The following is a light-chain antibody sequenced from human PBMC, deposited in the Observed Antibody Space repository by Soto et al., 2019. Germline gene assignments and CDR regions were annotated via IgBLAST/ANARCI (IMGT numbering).Light chain of an antibody. CDR1: QSVSSY. CDR3: QQYGISPRT. J-gene: IGKJ1*01. CDR2: DAS. V-gene: IGKV3-11*01. Sequence: IVWTQSPATLSLSPGERATVSCRACQSVSSYLAWYQQKPGQAPRLLFYDASTRATGIPARFSGSGSGTDFTLTISRLEPEDFAVYYCQQYGISPRTFGQVTMVDI.